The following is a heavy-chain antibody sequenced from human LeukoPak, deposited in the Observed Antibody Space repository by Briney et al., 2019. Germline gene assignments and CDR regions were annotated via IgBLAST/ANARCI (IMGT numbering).Heavy chain of an antibody. V-gene: IGHV4-61*01. J-gene: IGHJ4*02. Sequence: SETLSLTCTVSGGSVSSGSYYWSWIRQPPGKGLEWIGYIYYSGSTNYNPSLKSRGTISVDTSKNQFSLKLSSVTAADTAVYYCARDRVAAASLDYWGQGALVTVSS. D-gene: IGHD6-13*01. CDR3: ARDRVAAASLDY. CDR1: GGSVSSGSYY. CDR2: IYYSGST.